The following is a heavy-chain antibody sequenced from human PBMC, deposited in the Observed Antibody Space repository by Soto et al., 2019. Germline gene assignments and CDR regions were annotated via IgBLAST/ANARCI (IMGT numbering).Heavy chain of an antibody. Sequence: ASVKVSCKASGYTFTSYYMHWVRQAPGQGLEWMGIINPSGGSTSYAQKFQGRVTMTRDTSTSTVYMELSSLRSEDTAVYYCARDKWGVVGANISILDYWGQGTLVTVSS. CDR3: ARDKWGVVGANISILDY. CDR2: INPSGGST. D-gene: IGHD1-26*01. V-gene: IGHV1-46*01. J-gene: IGHJ4*02. CDR1: GYTFTSYY.